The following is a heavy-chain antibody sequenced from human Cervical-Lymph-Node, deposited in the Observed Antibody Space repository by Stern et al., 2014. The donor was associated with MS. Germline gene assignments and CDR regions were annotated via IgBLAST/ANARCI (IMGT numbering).Heavy chain of an antibody. Sequence: QDQLVQSGAAVKKPGTSVKVSCKASGYTLTNHYIHWVRQAPGQGLEWMGIVSPSSGTTAYAQRFQGRVSMTRDTSTSTFYLDLSSLTSDDTAVYFCARDIAAAATGFDYWGQGTLVTVSS. V-gene: IGHV1-46*01. CDR1: GYTLTNHY. CDR2: VSPSSGTT. D-gene: IGHD6-13*01. J-gene: IGHJ4*02. CDR3: ARDIAAAATGFDY.